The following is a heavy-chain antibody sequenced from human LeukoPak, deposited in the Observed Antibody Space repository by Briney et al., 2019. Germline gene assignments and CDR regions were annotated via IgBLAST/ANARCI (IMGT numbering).Heavy chain of an antibody. CDR2: IYYSGST. V-gene: IGHV4-39*07. CDR3: ARAQYYYYDSSGYFKWYFDL. J-gene: IGHJ2*01. D-gene: IGHD3-22*01. Sequence: SETLSLTCTVSGGSISSSSYYWGWIRQPPGKGLEWIGSIYYSGSTYYNPSLKSRVTMSGETSKNQFSLELTSATAADTAVYYCARAQYYYYDSSGYFKWYFDLWGRGTLATVSS. CDR1: GGSISSSSYY.